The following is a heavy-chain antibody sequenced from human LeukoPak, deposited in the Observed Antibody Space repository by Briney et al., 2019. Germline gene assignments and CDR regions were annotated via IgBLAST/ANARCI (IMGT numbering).Heavy chain of an antibody. CDR2: INAGNGNT. J-gene: IGHJ4*02. CDR1: GYTFTTYA. V-gene: IGHV1-3*01. CDR3: ARVVGTTSFAVGY. Sequence: GASVKVSCKASGYTFTTYAMHWVRQAPGQRLEWMGWINAGNGNTKYSQKFQGRVTITRDTSASIAYMVLSNLRSEDTAVYFCARVVGTTSFAVGYWGQGTLVTVSS. D-gene: IGHD1-26*01.